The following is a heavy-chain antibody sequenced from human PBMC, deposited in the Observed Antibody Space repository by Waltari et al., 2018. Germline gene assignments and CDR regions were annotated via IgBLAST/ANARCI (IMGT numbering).Heavy chain of an antibody. CDR2: IKQDGSEI. V-gene: IGHV3-7*01. CDR1: GFNFSSLW. J-gene: IGHJ3*02. D-gene: IGHD3-3*01. Sequence: EVQLVESGGGLVQPGGSLRLSCAVSGFNFSSLWLSWFRQAPGKGLEWVANIKQDGSEIYYVDSVKGRFTISRDNAKNSLYLQMNSLTTEDTAVYYCAGGGGFLCDIWGQGTLVTVSS. CDR3: AGGGGFLCDI.